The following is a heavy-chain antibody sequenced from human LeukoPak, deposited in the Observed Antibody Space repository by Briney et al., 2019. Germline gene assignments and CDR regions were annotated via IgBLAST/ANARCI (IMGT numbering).Heavy chain of an antibody. CDR2: INPSGGST. CDR1: GYTFTSYY. J-gene: IGHJ4*02. Sequence: ASVKVSCKASGYTFTSYYMHWVRQAPGQGLEWMGIINPSGGSTSYAQKFQGRVTMTRDTSTSTVYMELSSLRSEDTAVYYCARVGSGYSYDSPFDYWGQGTLVTVSS. D-gene: IGHD5-18*01. V-gene: IGHV1-46*01. CDR3: ARVGSGYSYDSPFDY.